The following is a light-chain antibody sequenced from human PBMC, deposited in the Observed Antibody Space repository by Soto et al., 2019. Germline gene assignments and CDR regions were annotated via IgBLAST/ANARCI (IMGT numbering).Light chain of an antibody. CDR1: GSDVGGYNS. V-gene: IGLV2-8*01. CDR2: EVS. J-gene: IGLJ2*01. Sequence: QSALTQPPSASGSPGQSVTISCTGSGSDVGGYNSVSWYQHHPGKVPKVMIYEVSKRPSGVPDRFSGSKSVNTASLTVSGLQAEDEADYYCSSYAGSNNLVFGGGTKLTV. CDR3: SSYAGSNNLV.